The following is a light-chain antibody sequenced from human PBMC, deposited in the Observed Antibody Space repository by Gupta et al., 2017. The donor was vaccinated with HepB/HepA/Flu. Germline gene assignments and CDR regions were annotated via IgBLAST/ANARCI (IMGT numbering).Light chain of an antibody. CDR1: ALPNKF. V-gene: IGLV3-25*03. CDR3: QSEDSSGTYVV. Sequence: SYELTQPPSVSASRGPAARIYCSGDALPNKFVCWYQKKPGQAPVLVIYKDTQRPSGIPERFSGSSSGTTVTLTISGVQAEDEADYYCQSEDSSGTYVVFGGGTKLTVL. J-gene: IGLJ2*01. CDR2: KDT.